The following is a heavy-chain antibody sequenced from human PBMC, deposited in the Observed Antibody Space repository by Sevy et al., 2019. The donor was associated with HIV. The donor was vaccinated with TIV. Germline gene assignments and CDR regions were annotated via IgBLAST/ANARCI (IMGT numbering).Heavy chain of an antibody. CDR2: INPNSGGT. J-gene: IGHJ5*02. Sequence: ASVKVSCKASGYTFTGYYIYWVRQAPGQEREWMGRINPNSGGTNYAQKFQGRVTMTTDTSINKAYMELGRLRPDDTALYYCAGVEQLWSYNWLDPWGQGTLVTVSS. D-gene: IGHD5-18*01. V-gene: IGHV1-2*02. CDR3: AGVEQLWSYNWLDP. CDR1: GYTFTGYY.